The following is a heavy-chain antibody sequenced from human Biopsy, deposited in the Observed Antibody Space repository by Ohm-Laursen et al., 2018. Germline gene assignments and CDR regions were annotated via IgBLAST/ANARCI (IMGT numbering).Heavy chain of an antibody. Sequence: GTLSLTCILSGDSITRSYWSWIRQSPGKGLEWIGYVFYPGNTNYNPSLRSRATISVDTSKNQFSLKLSSATAADTAVYYCARDFCDTTSCYPQNWGQGTLVTVSS. V-gene: IGHV4-59*01. D-gene: IGHD2-2*01. CDR2: VFYPGNT. CDR3: ARDFCDTTSCYPQN. CDR1: GDSITRSY. J-gene: IGHJ4*02.